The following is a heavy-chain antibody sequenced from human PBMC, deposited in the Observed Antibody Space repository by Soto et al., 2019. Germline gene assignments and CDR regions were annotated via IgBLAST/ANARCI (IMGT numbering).Heavy chain of an antibody. CDR2: IYYSGST. Sequence: SETLSLTCTVSGGSITSYYWSWIRQPPGKGLEWIGYIYYSGSTNYNPSLKSRVTISVDTSKNQFSLKLSSVTAADTAVYYCARHCRSSSCNSLMAVRGKGTTVTVSS. J-gene: IGHJ6*03. V-gene: IGHV4-59*08. CDR1: GGSITSYY. CDR3: ARHCRSSSCNSLMAV. D-gene: IGHD2-2*01.